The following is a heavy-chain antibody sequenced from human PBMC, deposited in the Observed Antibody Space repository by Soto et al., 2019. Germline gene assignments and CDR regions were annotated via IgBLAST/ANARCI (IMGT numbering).Heavy chain of an antibody. V-gene: IGHV3-23*01. J-gene: IGHJ5*02. CDR3: AKMYRGYSGYIQS. Sequence: PGGSLRLSCGTSGFTFTNYALTWVRQGPGKGLEWVSSISAGGVSTYFADSVKGRFTISRDNSKNKLFLHMNSLRAEDTAVYYCAKMYRGYSGYIQSWGQGTLVTVYS. CDR2: ISAGGVST. D-gene: IGHD5-12*01. CDR1: GFTFTNYA.